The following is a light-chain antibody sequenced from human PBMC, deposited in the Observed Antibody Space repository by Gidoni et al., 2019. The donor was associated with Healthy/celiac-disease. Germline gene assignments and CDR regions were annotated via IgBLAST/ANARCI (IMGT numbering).Light chain of an antibody. CDR3: QQYGSSPRT. V-gene: IGKV3-20*01. CDR2: GAS. Sequence: EIVLTQSPGPLSLSPGERATLSCRASQSVSSSYLAWYQQKPGHAPRLLIYGASSRATGIPDRFSGSVSGTDFTLTISRLEPEDFAVYYCQQYGSSPRTFGQGTKVEIK. CDR1: QSVSSSY. J-gene: IGKJ1*01.